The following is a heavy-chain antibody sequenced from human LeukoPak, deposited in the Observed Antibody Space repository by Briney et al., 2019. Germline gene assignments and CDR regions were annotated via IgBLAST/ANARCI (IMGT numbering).Heavy chain of an antibody. CDR2: ISGSGGST. D-gene: IGHD3-22*01. Sequence: GSLRLSCAASGFTFSSYAMSWVRQAPGKGLEWVSAISGSGGSTYYADSVKGRFTISRDNSKNTLYLQMNSLRAEDTAVYYCAKWTSYYYDSSGPNPSWFDPWGQGTLVTVSS. V-gene: IGHV3-23*01. CDR1: GFTFSSYA. J-gene: IGHJ5*02. CDR3: AKWTSYYYDSSGPNPSWFDP.